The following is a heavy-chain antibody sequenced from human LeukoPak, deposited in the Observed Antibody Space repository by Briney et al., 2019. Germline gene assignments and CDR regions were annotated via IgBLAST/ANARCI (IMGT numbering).Heavy chain of an antibody. J-gene: IGHJ4*02. V-gene: IGHV4-39*01. CDR2: FRYGGST. CDR3: SSRTSNPVGAIDY. CDR1: GDSLTSSNNY. Sequence: SETLSLICTVSGDSLTSSNNYWGWTRQPPGKGLEWIGAFRYGGSTYSTPSLKSRVIISVDTSKNQFSLKLRSVTASDTAAYYCSSRTSNPVGAIDYWGQGTLVTVSS. D-gene: IGHD3-3*01.